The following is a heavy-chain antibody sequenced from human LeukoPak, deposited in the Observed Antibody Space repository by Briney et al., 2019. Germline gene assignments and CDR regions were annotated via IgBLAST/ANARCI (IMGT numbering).Heavy chain of an antibody. CDR3: AKEEG. CDR1: GFTFSGSA. CDR2: IRSKANDHAT. J-gene: IGHJ4*02. V-gene: IGHV3-73*01. Sequence: GGSLRLSCAASGFTFSGSAMHWVRQSPGKGLEWVGRIRSKANDHATAYAASVRGRFTISRDDSKNTAYLQMNSLRAEDTAVYYCAKEEGWGQGTLVTVSS.